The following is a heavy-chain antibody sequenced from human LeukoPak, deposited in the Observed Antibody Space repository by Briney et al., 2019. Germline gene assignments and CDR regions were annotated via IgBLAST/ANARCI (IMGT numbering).Heavy chain of an antibody. CDR1: GFTFSNAW. Sequence: GGSLRLSCAASGFTFSNAWMSWVCQAPGKGLEWVGRIKSKTDGGTTDYAAPVKGRFTISRDDSKNTLYLQMNSLKTEDTAVYYCTTEIQLTWFDPWGQGTLVTVSS. D-gene: IGHD5-18*01. CDR2: IKSKTDGGTT. CDR3: TTEIQLTWFDP. J-gene: IGHJ5*02. V-gene: IGHV3-15*01.